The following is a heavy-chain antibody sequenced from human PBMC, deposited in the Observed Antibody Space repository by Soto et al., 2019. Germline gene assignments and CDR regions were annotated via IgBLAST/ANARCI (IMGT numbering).Heavy chain of an antibody. Sequence: QVQLVQSGAEVKKPGSSVKVSCKASGGTFSSYTISWVRQAPGQGLEWMGRIIPILGIANYAQKFQGRVKITADKSTSPAYMELSSLRSEDTAVDYCARRRYGDADAFDIWGQGTMVTVSS. CDR2: IIPILGIA. CDR1: GGTFSSYT. CDR3: ARRRYGDADAFDI. V-gene: IGHV1-69*02. J-gene: IGHJ3*02. D-gene: IGHD4-17*01.